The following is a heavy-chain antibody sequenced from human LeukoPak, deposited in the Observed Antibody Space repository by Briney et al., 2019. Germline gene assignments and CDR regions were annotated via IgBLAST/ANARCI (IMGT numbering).Heavy chain of an antibody. J-gene: IGHJ4*02. Sequence: PSETLSLTCTVSGGSISSYYWSWIRQPPGKGLEWIGYINYSGSTNYNPSLKSRVTMSVDTSKNQFSLKLSSVTAADTAMYYCAREGRQDYVHFDHWGQRSLVAVSS. CDR2: INYSGST. CDR3: AREGRQDYVHFDH. V-gene: IGHV4-59*01. CDR1: GGSISSYY. D-gene: IGHD4-17*01.